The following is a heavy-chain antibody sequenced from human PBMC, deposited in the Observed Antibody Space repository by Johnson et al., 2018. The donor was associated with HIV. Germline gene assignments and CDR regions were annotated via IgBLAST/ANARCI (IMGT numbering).Heavy chain of an antibody. CDR1: GFIVSSKY. Sequence: VQLVESGGGLVQPGGSLRLSCAASGFIVSSKYMTWFRQAPGKGLEWVSVLYADGRTYYADSVKGRFTVSSDYSENTLYLQMNSLTAEDTAVYYCATKGSKWELSVEGFAVWGQGAVVTVSS. CDR3: ATKGSKWELSVEGFAV. CDR2: LYADGRT. D-gene: IGHD1-26*01. V-gene: IGHV3-66*02. J-gene: IGHJ3*01.